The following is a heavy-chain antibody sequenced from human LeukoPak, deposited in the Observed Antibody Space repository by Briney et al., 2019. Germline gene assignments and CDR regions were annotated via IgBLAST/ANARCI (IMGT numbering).Heavy chain of an antibody. J-gene: IGHJ6*03. D-gene: IGHD2-15*01. Sequence: GGSLRLSCAASGLTFSSYDMTWVRQTPGKGLEWVALISRSGGTTYYADSVKGRFTISRDNSKNTLYLQMNSLRAEDTAEYYCAKRGGTESFYYYYYMDVWGKGTTVTVSS. CDR2: ISRSGGTT. CDR1: GLTFSSYD. V-gene: IGHV3-23*01. CDR3: AKRGGTESFYYYYYMDV.